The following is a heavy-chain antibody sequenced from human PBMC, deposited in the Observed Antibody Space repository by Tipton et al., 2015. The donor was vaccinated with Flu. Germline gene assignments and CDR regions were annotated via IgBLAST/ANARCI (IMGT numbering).Heavy chain of an antibody. D-gene: IGHD5-18*01. CDR1: GGSVSSGSYY. V-gene: IGHV4-61*01. CDR3: ARESGRYSYGRTHSWFDP. J-gene: IGHJ5*02. CDR2: IYYSGST. Sequence: TLSLTCTVSGGSVSSGSYYWSWIRQPPGKGLEWIGYIYYSGSTNYNPSLKSRVTISVDTSKNQFSLKPSSVTAADTAVYYCARESGRYSYGRTHSWFDPWGQGTLVTVSS.